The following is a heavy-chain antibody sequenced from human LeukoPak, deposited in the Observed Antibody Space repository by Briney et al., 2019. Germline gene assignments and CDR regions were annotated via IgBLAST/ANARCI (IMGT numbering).Heavy chain of an antibody. CDR1: GFTFDDYG. CDR2: INWNGGST. V-gene: IGHV3-20*04. J-gene: IGHJ4*02. Sequence: TGGSLRLSCAASGFTFDDYGMSWVRQAPGKGLEWVSGINWNGGSTGYADSVKGRFTISRDDSKNTLSLQMNSLTVEDTAVYYCARDLAWGAFDYWGQGTLVTVSS. CDR3: ARDLAWGAFDY. D-gene: IGHD7-27*01.